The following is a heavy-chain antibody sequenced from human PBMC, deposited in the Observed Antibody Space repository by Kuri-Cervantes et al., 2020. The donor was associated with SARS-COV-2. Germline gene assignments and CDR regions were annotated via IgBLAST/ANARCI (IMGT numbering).Heavy chain of an antibody. CDR2: IKQDGSEK. D-gene: IGHD1-7*01. J-gene: IGHJ6*02. V-gene: IGHV3-7*02. CDR3: ARCSGVTGTDFYYYYGMDV. CDR1: GFTFSSYW. Sequence: ETLSLTCAASGFTFSSYWMSWVRQAPGKGLEWVANIKQDGSEKYYVDSVKGRFTISRDNAKNSLYLQMNSLRAEDTAVYYCARCSGVTGTDFYYYYGMDVWGQGTTVTVSS.